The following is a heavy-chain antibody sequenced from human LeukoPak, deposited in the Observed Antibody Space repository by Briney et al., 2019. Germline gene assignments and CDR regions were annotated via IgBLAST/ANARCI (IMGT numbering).Heavy chain of an antibody. Sequence: PSETLSLTCTVSGYSISSGYFWGWIRQPPGKGLEWIGSFYHSGITYYNPSLKSRVTISVEMSKNQFSLKLSSVTAADTAVYYCARDPHWGQGTLVTVSS. CDR3: ARDPH. CDR1: GYSISSGYF. CDR2: FYHSGIT. J-gene: IGHJ4*02. V-gene: IGHV4-38-2*02.